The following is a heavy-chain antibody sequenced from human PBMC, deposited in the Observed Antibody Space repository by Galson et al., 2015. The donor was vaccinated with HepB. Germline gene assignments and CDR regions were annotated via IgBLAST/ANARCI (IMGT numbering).Heavy chain of an antibody. Sequence: GLEWIGSLFYTGSTWYTPSLKSRVTISVDTSKSQFSLKLSSVTAADTAVYYCARQSRGNFGVASPNFFGNWGQGTLVTVSS. CDR2: LFYTGST. CDR3: ARQSRGNFGVASPNFFGN. J-gene: IGHJ4*02. V-gene: IGHV4-39*01. D-gene: IGHD3-3*01.